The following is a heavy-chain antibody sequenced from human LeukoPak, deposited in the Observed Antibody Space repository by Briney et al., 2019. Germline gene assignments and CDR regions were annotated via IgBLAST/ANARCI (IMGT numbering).Heavy chain of an antibody. CDR1: GGSFSDYY. D-gene: IGHD2-2*01. V-gene: IGHV4-34*12. CDR2: IIHSGSA. J-gene: IGHJ6*03. Sequence: HSETLSLTCAVYGGSFSDYYWSWIRQPPGKGLEWIGEIIHSGSANFNPSLKGRVTMSIDTSRKQFSLKLSSVTAADTAMYYCARRQPDGSCTSTSCLRYYYMDVWDKGTTVTISS. CDR3: ARRQPDGSCTSTSCLRYYYMDV.